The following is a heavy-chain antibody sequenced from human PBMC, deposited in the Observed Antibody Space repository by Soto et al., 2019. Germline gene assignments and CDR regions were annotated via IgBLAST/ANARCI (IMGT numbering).Heavy chain of an antibody. CDR3: ARDRKGSNGLTDY. CDR2: IYYSGST. CDR1: GGAINGYY. Sequence: AETLSLTCTVSGGAINGYYWTWSGHPPGKGLEWIGFIYYSGSTNYNPSLQSRVTISLDTYKNQFSLNLSSVTAADTAMYYCARDRKGSNGLTDYWGQGALVTVSS. J-gene: IGHJ4*02. V-gene: IGHV4-59*01. D-gene: IGHD3-9*01.